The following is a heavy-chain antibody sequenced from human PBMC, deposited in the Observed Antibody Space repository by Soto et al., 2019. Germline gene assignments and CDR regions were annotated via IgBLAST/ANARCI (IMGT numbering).Heavy chain of an antibody. CDR1: GFTFSSYS. V-gene: IGHV3-23*01. D-gene: IGHD6-13*01. Sequence: GVSLRLSCAASGFTFSSYSMNWVRQAPGKGLEWVSVISGSDGGTYHADSVKGRFTISRDNSKNTLYLQMNNLRAEDTAIYYCAKVQAYSSSWLDYWGQGTLVTVSS. CDR3: AKVQAYSSSWLDY. CDR2: ISGSDGGT. J-gene: IGHJ4*02.